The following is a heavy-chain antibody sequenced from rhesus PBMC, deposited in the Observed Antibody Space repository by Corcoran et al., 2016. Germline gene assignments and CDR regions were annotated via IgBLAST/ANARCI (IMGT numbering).Heavy chain of an antibody. CDR2: ISYSGST. J-gene: IGHJ4*01. CDR1: GYSISSGYG. Sequence: QLQLQESGPGLVKPSETLSLTCAVSGYSISSGYGWSWIRQPPGKGLEWIGYISYSGSTSSHPSLTSRVTISRDTSKNQFSLKLSSVTAADTAVYYCARVSSSRFYYFDYWGQGVLVTVSS. CDR3: ARVSSSRFYYFDY. V-gene: IGHV4-122*02. D-gene: IGHD6-19*01.